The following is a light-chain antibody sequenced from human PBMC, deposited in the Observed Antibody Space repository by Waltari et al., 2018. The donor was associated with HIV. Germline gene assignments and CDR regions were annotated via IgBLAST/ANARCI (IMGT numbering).Light chain of an antibody. CDR2: EVS. Sequence: QSALTQPPSASGSPGQSVTISCTGTSRDVGDSNFVSWYQQHPGKAPKVMIYEVSKRPSGVPGRFSGSKSGNTASLTVSGLQAEDEADYYCSSSAGSNNYVFGTGTKVTVL. J-gene: IGLJ1*01. V-gene: IGLV2-8*01. CDR1: SRDVGDSNF. CDR3: SSSAGSNNYV.